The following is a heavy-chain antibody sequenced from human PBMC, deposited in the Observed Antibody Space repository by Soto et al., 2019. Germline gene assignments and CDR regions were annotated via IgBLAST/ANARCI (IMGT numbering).Heavy chain of an antibody. D-gene: IGHD3-3*01. J-gene: IGHJ4*02. CDR1: GFTFSDYY. V-gene: IGHV3-11*01. Sequence: GGSLRLSCAASGFTFSDYYMSWIRQAPGKGLEWVSYISSSGSTIYYADSVKGRFTISRDNAKNSLYLQMNSLRAEDTAVYYCARDRTYYDFWSGYIPLDYWGQGTLVTVSS. CDR2: ISSSGSTI. CDR3: ARDRTYYDFWSGYIPLDY.